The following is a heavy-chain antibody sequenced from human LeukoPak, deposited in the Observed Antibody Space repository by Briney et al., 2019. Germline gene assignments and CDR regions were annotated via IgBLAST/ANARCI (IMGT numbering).Heavy chain of an antibody. CDR2: IYYSGST. Sequence: PSETLSLTCTVSGGSISSSSYYWGWIRQPPGKGLVWIGSIYYSGSTYYNPSLKSRVTISVDTSKNQFSLKLSSVTAADTAVYYCASGYYYGSGSYFDPWGQGTLVTVSS. D-gene: IGHD3-10*01. CDR3: ASGYYYGSGSYFDP. CDR1: GGSISSSSYY. V-gene: IGHV4-39*01. J-gene: IGHJ5*02.